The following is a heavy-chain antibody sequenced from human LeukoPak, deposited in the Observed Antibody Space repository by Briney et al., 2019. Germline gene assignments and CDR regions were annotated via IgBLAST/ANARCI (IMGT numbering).Heavy chain of an antibody. CDR3: AKDRYYDSSGYGY. D-gene: IGHD3-22*01. V-gene: IGHV3-23*01. J-gene: IGHJ4*02. CDR1: GFTFSSYA. Sequence: PGGSLRLSCAASGFTFSSYAMTWVRQAPGKGPEWVSAIGGRGGSTYYADSLGGRFTISRDNSKDMLYLQMNSLRAEDTAVYYCAKDRYYDSSGYGYWGQGTLVTVSS. CDR2: IGGRGGST.